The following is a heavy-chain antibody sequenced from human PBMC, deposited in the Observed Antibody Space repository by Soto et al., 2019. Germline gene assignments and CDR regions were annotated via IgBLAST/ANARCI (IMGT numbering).Heavy chain of an antibody. D-gene: IGHD6-13*01. CDR2: IDPSDSYT. CDR1: GYSFTSYW. CDR3: ARSAAAAGTLYYYYGMDV. Sequence: GESLKISCKGSGYSFTSYWISWVRQTPEKGLEWMGRIDPSDSYTNYSPSFQGHVTISADKSISTAYLQWSSLKASDTAMYYCARSAAAAGTLYYYYGMDVWGQGTTVTVSS. J-gene: IGHJ6*02. V-gene: IGHV5-10-1*01.